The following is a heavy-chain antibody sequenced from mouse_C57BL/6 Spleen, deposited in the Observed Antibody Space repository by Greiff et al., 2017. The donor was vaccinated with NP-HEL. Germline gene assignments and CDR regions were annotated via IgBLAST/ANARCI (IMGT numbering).Heavy chain of an antibody. D-gene: IGHD3-2*02. V-gene: IGHV1-64*01. CDR3: AWGPAQATWNY. CDR2: IHPNSGST. Sequence: VQLQQPGAELVKPGASVKLSCKASGYTFTSYWMHWVKQRPGQGLEWIGMIHPNSGSTNYNEKFKSKATLTVDKSSSTAYMQRSSLTSEDSAVYYCAWGPAQATWNYWGQGTTLTVSS. CDR1: GYTFTSYW. J-gene: IGHJ2*01.